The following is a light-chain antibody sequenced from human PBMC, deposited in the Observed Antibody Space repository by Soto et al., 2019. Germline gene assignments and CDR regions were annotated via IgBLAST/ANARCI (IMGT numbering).Light chain of an antibody. J-gene: IGKJ2*01. Sequence: DIVLTQSPATLSVSPGDRVTLSCRASESLFGFLAWYQQKPGQAPRLLMYGVSTRATGIPARFSGGGSATDFTLTISRLQSEDSAFYFCQRYNDWPFASGLGTRLEI. CDR3: QRYNDWPFA. CDR2: GVS. V-gene: IGKV3-15*01. CDR1: ESLFGF.